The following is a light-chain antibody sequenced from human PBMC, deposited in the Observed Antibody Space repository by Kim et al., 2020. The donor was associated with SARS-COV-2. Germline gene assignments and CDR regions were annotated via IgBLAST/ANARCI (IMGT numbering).Light chain of an antibody. CDR3: QQYVTSLVT. V-gene: IGKV3-20*01. J-gene: IGKJ4*01. Sequence: IVLTQSPGTLSLSPGERATLSCRASHSVANNYVAWYQHKPGQPPRFLIYAASRRATGIPDRFSGSGSGTDFTLTISRLESEDFALYYCQQYVTSLVTFGGGTKVDIK. CDR1: HSVANNY. CDR2: AAS.